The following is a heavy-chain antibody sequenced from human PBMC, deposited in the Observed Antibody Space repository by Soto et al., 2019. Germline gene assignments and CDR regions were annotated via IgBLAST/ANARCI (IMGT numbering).Heavy chain of an antibody. CDR3: ARDGGSAWDLDY. CDR1: GFTFSDYS. Sequence: QVQLVESGGGLVKPGGSLRLSCAASGFTFSDYSMTWIRLTPGKGLEWVSYITRSSRTIYYADSVKGRLTISRDNARKSLYLQMNSLRAEDTAVDYCARDGGSAWDLDYWGQGTLVTVAS. CDR2: ITRSSRTI. J-gene: IGHJ4*02. D-gene: IGHD3-16*01. V-gene: IGHV3-11*01.